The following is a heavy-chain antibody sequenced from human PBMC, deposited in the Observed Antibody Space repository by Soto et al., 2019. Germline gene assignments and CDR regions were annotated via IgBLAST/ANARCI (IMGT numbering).Heavy chain of an antibody. D-gene: IGHD3-10*01. Sequence: GGSLRLSCAASGFTVSSNYMSWVRQAPGKGLEWVSVIYSGGSTYYADSVKGRFTISRDNSKNTLYLQMNSLRAEDTAVYYCWAPLWFGELLFGDYWGQGTLVTVSS. CDR3: WAPLWFGELLFGDY. CDR2: IYSGGST. V-gene: IGHV3-66*01. J-gene: IGHJ4*02. CDR1: GFTVSSNY.